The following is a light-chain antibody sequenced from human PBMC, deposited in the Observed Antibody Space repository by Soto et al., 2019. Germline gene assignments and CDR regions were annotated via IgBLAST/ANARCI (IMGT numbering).Light chain of an antibody. CDR1: QSVSSY. V-gene: IGKV3-20*01. CDR3: QQYGSSLPWT. J-gene: IGKJ1*01. Sequence: EIVLTQSPGTLSLSPGERVTLSCRASQSVSSYLAWYQQKPGQAPRLLIYGASTRATGIPDRFSGSGSGTDLTLTISRLEPEDLAVFYCQQYGSSLPWTFGQGTKVEIK. CDR2: GAS.